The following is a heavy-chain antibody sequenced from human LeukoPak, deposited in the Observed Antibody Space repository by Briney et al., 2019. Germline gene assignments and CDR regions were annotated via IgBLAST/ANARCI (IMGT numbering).Heavy chain of an antibody. J-gene: IGHJ4*02. Sequence: SETLSLTCTVSGGSITTNYWSWIRQPPGKGLEWIGYIYYTGSTNYNPSLASRVTISVDTSKNQFSLKLSSVTAADTAIYYCARMSSSWLTVDHWGQGTLGTVSS. CDR2: IYYTGST. D-gene: IGHD6-13*01. V-gene: IGHV4-59*08. CDR1: GGSITTNY. CDR3: ARMSSSWLTVDH.